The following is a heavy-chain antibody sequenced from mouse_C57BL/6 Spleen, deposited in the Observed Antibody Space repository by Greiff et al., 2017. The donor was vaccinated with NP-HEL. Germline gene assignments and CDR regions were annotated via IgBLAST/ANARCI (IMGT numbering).Heavy chain of an antibody. CDR3: TRPLYLGAMDY. Sequence: VQLQESGAELVRPGASVTLSCKASGYTFTDYEMHWVKQTPVHGLEWIGAIDPETGGTAYNQKFKGKAILTADKSSSTAYMELRSLTSEDSAVYYCTRPLYLGAMDYWGQGTSVTVSS. CDR2: IDPETGGT. CDR1: GYTFTDYE. J-gene: IGHJ4*01. D-gene: IGHD2-3*01. V-gene: IGHV1-15*01.